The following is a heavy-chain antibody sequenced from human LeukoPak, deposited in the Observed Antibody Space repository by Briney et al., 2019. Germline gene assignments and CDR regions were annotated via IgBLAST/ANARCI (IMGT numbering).Heavy chain of an antibody. CDR1: GFTFSSYG. D-gene: IGHD6-13*01. CDR3: AMGGIAATY. Sequence: PGGSLRLSCAASGFTFSSYGMHWVRQAPGKGLEWVAVISYDGRNKYYADSVKGRFTISRDNSKNTLYLQMNSLRAEDTAVYYCAMGGIAATYWGQGTLVTVSS. J-gene: IGHJ4*02. CDR2: ISYDGRNK. V-gene: IGHV3-30*03.